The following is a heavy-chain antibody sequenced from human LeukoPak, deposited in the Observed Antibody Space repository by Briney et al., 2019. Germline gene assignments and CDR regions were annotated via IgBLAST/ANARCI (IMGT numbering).Heavy chain of an antibody. J-gene: IGHJ4*02. V-gene: IGHV3-74*01. CDR1: GFTFSSYW. Sequence: PGGSLRLSCAASGFTFSSYWMHWVRHAPGKGLVRVSRLNSDGSSTSYADSVKGRFTISRDNAKNTLYLQMNSLRAEDTAVYYCTRDHSSSLDYWGQGALVTVSS. CDR2: LNSDGSST. D-gene: IGHD6-13*01. CDR3: TRDHSSSLDY.